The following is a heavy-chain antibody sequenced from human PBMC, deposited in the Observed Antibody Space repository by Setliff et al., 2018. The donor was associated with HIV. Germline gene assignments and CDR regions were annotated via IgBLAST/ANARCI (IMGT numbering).Heavy chain of an antibody. V-gene: IGHV1-3*01. CDR3: AIGSSNWPHRPNNYYFDY. D-gene: IGHD6-13*01. CDR1: GYTFTSYD. CDR2: INAGNGDT. Sequence: WASVKVSCKTSGYTFTSYDINWVRQATGRGLEWMGWINAGNGDTKSSQKFQGRVTITRDTSASTAYMELSSLRSEDTGVYYCAIGSSNWPHRPNNYYFDYWGQGTPVTVSS. J-gene: IGHJ4*02.